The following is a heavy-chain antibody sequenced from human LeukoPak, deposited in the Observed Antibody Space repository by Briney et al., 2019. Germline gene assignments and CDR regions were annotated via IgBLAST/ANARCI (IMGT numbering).Heavy chain of an antibody. Sequence: PGGSLRLSCAAPGFTFSDYYMSWIRQAPGKGLEWVSYISSSGSTIYYADSVKGRFTISRDDAKNSLYLQMNSLRAEDTAVYYCARARDSSSWYYDYWGQGTLVTVSS. CDR2: ISSSGSTI. V-gene: IGHV3-11*01. CDR1: GFTFSDYY. J-gene: IGHJ4*02. D-gene: IGHD6-13*01. CDR3: ARARDSSSWYYDY.